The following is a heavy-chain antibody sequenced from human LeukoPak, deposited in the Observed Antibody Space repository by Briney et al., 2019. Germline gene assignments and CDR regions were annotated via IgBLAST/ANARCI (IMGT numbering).Heavy chain of an antibody. V-gene: IGHV4-61*01. D-gene: IGHD3-16*01. Sequence: SETLSLTCTVSGGSVSVRSYYWSWIRQPPGKGLEWIGYSYYSGSTMYNPSLKSRLTISVDTSKNQFSLKLTSVTAADTAVYYCARHLGGSHFDYWGQGTLVTVSS. CDR2: SYYSGST. CDR3: ARHLGGSHFDY. CDR1: GGSVSVRSYY. J-gene: IGHJ4*02.